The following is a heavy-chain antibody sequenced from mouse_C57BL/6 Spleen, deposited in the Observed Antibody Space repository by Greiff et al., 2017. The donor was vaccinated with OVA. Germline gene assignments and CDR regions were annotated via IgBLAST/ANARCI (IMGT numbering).Heavy chain of an antibody. CDR3: AIDGH. V-gene: IGHV1-69*01. Sequence: QVQLQQPGAELVMPGASVKLSCKASGYTFTSYWMHWVKQRPGQGLEWIGEIDPSDSYTNYNQKFKGKSTLTVDKSSGTAYMQLSSLTSEDSAVYYCAIDGHWGQGTSVTVSS. J-gene: IGHJ4*01. CDR1: GYTFTSYW. CDR2: IDPSDSYT. D-gene: IGHD2-3*01.